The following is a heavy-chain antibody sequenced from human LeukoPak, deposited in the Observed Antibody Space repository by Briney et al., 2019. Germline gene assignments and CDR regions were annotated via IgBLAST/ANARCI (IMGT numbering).Heavy chain of an antibody. D-gene: IGHD4/OR15-4a*01. CDR3: ARRWANHDF. CDR2: IKADGSEK. J-gene: IGHJ4*02. V-gene: IGHV3-7*01. Sequence: GGSLRLSCAASGISFTNFYMTWVRQAPGKGLEWVANIKADGSEKSYVDSVKGRFTISRDNAKNAAYLQMNSLRAEDTALYYCARRWANHDFWGQGALVTVSS. CDR1: GISFTNFY.